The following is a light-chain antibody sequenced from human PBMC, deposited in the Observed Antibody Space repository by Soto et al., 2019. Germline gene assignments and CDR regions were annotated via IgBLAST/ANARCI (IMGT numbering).Light chain of an antibody. CDR2: GAS. Sequence: EIVLTQSPGTLSLSPGERATLSCRARQSVSNNYVAWYQHKPGQAPRLLIFGASTTATGIPDRFSGSGSGTDFTLTISRLEPEDFAVYYCQQYGSSPTFGGGTKVDIK. CDR1: QSVSNNY. V-gene: IGKV3-20*01. J-gene: IGKJ4*01. CDR3: QQYGSSPT.